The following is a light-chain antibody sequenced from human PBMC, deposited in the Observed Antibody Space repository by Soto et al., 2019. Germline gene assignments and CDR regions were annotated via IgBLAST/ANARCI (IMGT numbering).Light chain of an antibody. CDR3: QQYNDYSWT. V-gene: IGKV1-5*03. CDR1: QSISIW. CDR2: KAS. Sequence: DIQMTQSPSTLSASVGDRVAITCRASQSISIWLAWYQQKPGKAPKLLIYKASSLESRVPSRCSGSGSGTEFTLTSSIQQPDDFANYYCQQYNDYSWTFGQGTKVEIK. J-gene: IGKJ1*01.